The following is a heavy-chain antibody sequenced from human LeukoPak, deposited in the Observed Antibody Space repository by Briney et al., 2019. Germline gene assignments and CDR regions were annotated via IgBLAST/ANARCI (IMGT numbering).Heavy chain of an antibody. V-gene: IGHV4-4*07. CDR2: IYTSGST. CDR3: AGQKAEPPYAFDI. J-gene: IGHJ3*02. Sequence: SETLSLTCTVSGGSISSYYWSWIRQPAGKELEWIGRIYTSGSTNYNPSLKSRVTMPVDTSKNQFSLKLSSVTAADTAVYYCAGQKAEPPYAFDIWGQGTMVTVSS. CDR1: GGSISSYY.